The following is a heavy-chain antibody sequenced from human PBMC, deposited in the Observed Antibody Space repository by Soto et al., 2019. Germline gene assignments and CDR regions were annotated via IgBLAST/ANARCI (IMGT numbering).Heavy chain of an antibody. CDR2: IDWDGDK. J-gene: IGHJ4*02. CDR3: ARMRGSYISPVDS. D-gene: IGHD5-18*01. V-gene: IGHV2-70*13. CDR1: GVSLNASGLC. Sequence: SGPTLVNPTQTLTLTCTFSGVSLNASGLCLTWIRQPPGRALEWLATIDWDGDKYYTSSLRTRLTISKDTSKHQVALTLTNMQPMDTGTYFCARMRGSYISPVDSWGQGALVTVS.